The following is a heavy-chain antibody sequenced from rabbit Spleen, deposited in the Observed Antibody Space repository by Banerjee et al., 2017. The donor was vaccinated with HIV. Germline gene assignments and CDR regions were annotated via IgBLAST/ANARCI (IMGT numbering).Heavy chain of an antibody. Sequence: QLTETGGGLVQPGGSLTLSCKASGIDFTKYYITWVRQAPGKGLEWIGIIYAAKGSTDYASWVNGRFTISSDNAQSTVDLKMTGLTAADTATYFCTRAIVPWLGLTRLDLWGQGTLVTVS. CDR3: TRAIVPWLGLTRLDL. V-gene: IGHV1S7*01. CDR1: GIDFTKYY. J-gene: IGHJ3*01. D-gene: IGHD4-1*01. CDR2: IYAAKGST.